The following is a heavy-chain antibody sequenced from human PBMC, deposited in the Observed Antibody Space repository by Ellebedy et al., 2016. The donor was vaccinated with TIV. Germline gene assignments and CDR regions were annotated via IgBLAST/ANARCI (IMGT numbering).Heavy chain of an antibody. J-gene: IGHJ4*02. Sequence: GESLKISXAASGFRFSASTIHWVRQASGKGLEWVGRIRSKTDIYATAYAASLKGRFTISRDDAENTAYLQMNSLKSEDSAVYYCTRHGGGSYSLPFDYWGQGTLVTVSS. CDR3: TRHGGGSYSLPFDY. V-gene: IGHV3-73*01. CDR1: GFRFSAST. D-gene: IGHD1-26*01. CDR2: IRSKTDIYAT.